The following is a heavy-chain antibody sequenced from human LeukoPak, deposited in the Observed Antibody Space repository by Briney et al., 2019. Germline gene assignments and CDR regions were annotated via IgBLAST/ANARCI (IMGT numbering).Heavy chain of an antibody. CDR1: GFIFSSYW. D-gene: IGHD3-10*02. CDR3: AELGITMIGGV. V-gene: IGHV3-7*01. Sequence: SGGSLRLSCAASGFIFSSYWMTWVRQAPGKGLEWVANINLDGSEKYYVDSVKGRFTISRDNAKNSLYLLMNSLRAEDTAVYYCAELGITMIGGVWGKGTTVTISS. CDR2: INLDGSEK. J-gene: IGHJ6*04.